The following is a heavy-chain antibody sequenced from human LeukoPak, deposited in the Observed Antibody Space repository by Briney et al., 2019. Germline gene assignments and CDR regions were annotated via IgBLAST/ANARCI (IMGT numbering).Heavy chain of an antibody. CDR1: GYTFTSYD. D-gene: IGHD3-10*01. V-gene: IGHV1-8*01. Sequence: ASVKVSCKASGYTFTSYDINWLRQATGQGLEWMGWMNPNSGNTGYAQKFQGRVTMTRNTSISTGYMELSSLRSEDTAVYYCARGYYYGSGSLRTRWFDPWGQGTLVTVSS. J-gene: IGHJ5*02. CDR3: ARGYYYGSGSLRTRWFDP. CDR2: MNPNSGNT.